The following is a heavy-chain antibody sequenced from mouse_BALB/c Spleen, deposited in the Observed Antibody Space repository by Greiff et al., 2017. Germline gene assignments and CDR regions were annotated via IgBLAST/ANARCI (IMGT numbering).Heavy chain of an antibody. Sequence: EVQGVESGGGLVQPGGSRKLSCAASGFTFSSFGMHWVRQAPEKGLEWVAYISSGSSTIYYADTVKGRFTISRDNPKNTLFLQMTSLRSEDTAMYYCAREQIYYGNYWYFDVWGAGTTVTVSS. D-gene: IGHD2-1*01. CDR2: ISSGSSTI. CDR1: GFTFSSFG. CDR3: AREQIYYGNYWYFDV. V-gene: IGHV5-17*02. J-gene: IGHJ1*01.